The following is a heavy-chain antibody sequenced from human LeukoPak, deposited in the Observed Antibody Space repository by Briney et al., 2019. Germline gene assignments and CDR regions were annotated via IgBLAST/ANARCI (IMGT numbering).Heavy chain of an antibody. CDR2: INHSGST. CDR1: GGSITTYY. CDR3: ARGSDSSGQVPDY. J-gene: IGHJ4*02. Sequence: SETLSLTCTVSGGSITTYYWSWIRQPPGKGLEWIGEINHSGSTNYNPSLKSRVTISVDTSKNQFSLKLSSVTAADTAVYYCARGSDSSGQVPDYWGQGTLVTVSS. V-gene: IGHV4-34*01. D-gene: IGHD3-22*01.